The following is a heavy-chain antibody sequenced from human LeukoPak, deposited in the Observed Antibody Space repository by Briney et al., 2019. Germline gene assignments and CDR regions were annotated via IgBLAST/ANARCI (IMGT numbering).Heavy chain of an antibody. Sequence: PGGSLRLSCAASGFTFSDYYMTWIRQAPGKGLEWVSYISNRGSTIYYADSVKGRFTISRDNGKNSLYLQMNSLRAEDTAVYYCAREHTSGTYYIDYWGQGTLVTVSS. J-gene: IGHJ4*02. CDR1: GFTFSDYY. CDR2: ISNRGSTI. V-gene: IGHV3-11*01. D-gene: IGHD1-26*01. CDR3: AREHTSGTYYIDY.